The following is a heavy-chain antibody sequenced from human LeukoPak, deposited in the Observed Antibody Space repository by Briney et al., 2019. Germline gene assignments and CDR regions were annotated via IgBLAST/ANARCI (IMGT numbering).Heavy chain of an antibody. CDR1: GYTFTNYG. J-gene: IGHJ4*02. Sequence: ASVKVSCKTSGYTFTNYGISWVRQPRGQGCEWMGWISPYSGNTIYAQKLQGRVTVTTDTSTSTAYMELRSLRSDDTAVYYCTRTVLDCKNGVCYDYWGQGTLVTVSS. CDR2: ISPYSGNT. V-gene: IGHV1-18*01. CDR3: TRTVLDCKNGVCYDY. D-gene: IGHD2-8*01.